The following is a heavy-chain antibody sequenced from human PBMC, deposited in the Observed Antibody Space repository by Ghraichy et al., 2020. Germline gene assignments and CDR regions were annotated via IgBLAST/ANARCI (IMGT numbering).Heavy chain of an antibody. V-gene: IGHV3-33*01. D-gene: IGHD5-18*01. CDR3: ARGGHTTMTGMLLDS. Sequence: GGSLRLSCAASGFTFSTYGMHWVRQAPGKGLEWVAVVWNDGSNKNYADSVKGRFTISRDNSKNTLYLQMNSLRAEDTAVYYCARGGHTTMTGMLLDSWGQGTLVTVSS. J-gene: IGHJ5*01. CDR2: VWNDGSNK. CDR1: GFTFSTYG.